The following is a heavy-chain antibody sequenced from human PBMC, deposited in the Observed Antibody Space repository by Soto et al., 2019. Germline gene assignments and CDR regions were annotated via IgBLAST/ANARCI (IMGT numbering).Heavy chain of an antibody. CDR3: ARVPFVGYFDWLDP. Sequence: SETLSLTCSVSGASISSYYWTWIRQPPGGGLEWIGYMHHTQGTNDNPSLRGRVHMSIDTSMNQFSLRLTSVTAADTAVYYCARVPFVGYFDWLDPWGHGTLVTV. CDR2: MHHTQGT. V-gene: IGHV4-59*01. J-gene: IGHJ5*02. D-gene: IGHD3-9*01. CDR1: GASISSYY.